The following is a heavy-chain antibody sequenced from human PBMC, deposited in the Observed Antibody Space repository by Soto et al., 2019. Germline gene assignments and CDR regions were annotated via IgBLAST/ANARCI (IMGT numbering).Heavy chain of an antibody. Sequence: EVQLVESGGDLVQPGGSLRLSCVASGFTFSPYWMSWVRQAPGRGLQWVATINNDGSEKYYADSVKGRFTISRDNARDSLYLQLPSLRAEDTAIYYCARGSNQDYWGQGTLVAVSS. CDR1: GFTFSPYW. CDR2: INNDGSEK. D-gene: IGHD2-8*01. J-gene: IGHJ4*02. V-gene: IGHV3-7*03. CDR3: ARGSNQDY.